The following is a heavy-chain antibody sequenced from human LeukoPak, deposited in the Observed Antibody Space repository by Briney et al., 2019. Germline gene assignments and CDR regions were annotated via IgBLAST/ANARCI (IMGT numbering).Heavy chain of an antibody. J-gene: IGHJ2*01. CDR2: LSGSGGTT. D-gene: IGHD5-18*01. CDR3: AKDAYSYGRYWYFDV. V-gene: IGHV3-23*01. Sequence: GGSLRLSCAASGFTFSIYAMSWVRQAPGKGLERVSALSGSGGTTDYADSVKGRFTISRDNSKNTLFLQMKSLRAEDTAVYYCAKDAYSYGRYWYFDVRGRGTLVTVSS. CDR1: GFTFSIYA.